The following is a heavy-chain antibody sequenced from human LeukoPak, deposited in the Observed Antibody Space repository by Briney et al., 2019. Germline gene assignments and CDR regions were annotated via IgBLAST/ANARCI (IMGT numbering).Heavy chain of an antibody. CDR1: GFPFSGYS. D-gene: IGHD1-26*01. Sequence: GGSLRLSCVASGFPFSGYSMNWVRQAPGKGLEWVSSISSTSTYIYYADSVKGRFTISRDNAKNSLYLQMNSLRAEDTAVYYCARWERAANTFDYWGQGTLVTASS. CDR2: ISSTSTYI. CDR3: ARWERAANTFDY. V-gene: IGHV3-21*04. J-gene: IGHJ4*02.